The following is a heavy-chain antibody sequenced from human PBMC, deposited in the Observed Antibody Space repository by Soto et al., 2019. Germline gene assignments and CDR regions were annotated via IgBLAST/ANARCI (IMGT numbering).Heavy chain of an antibody. CDR3: ARVSGYDNYYYYGMDV. J-gene: IGHJ6*02. V-gene: IGHV1-69*02. CDR1: GGTFSSYT. D-gene: IGHD5-12*01. CDR2: IIPILGIA. Sequence: QVQLVQSGAEVKKPGSSVKVSCKASGGTFSSYTISWVRQAPGQGLEWMGRIIPILGIANYAQKFQGRVTITADKSTSTAYMELSSLRSEDTAVYYCARVSGYDNYYYYGMDVWGQGTTVTVSS.